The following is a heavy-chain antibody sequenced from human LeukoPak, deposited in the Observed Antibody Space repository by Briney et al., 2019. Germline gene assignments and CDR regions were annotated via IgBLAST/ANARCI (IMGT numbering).Heavy chain of an antibody. CDR3: ARDSEAVAGHFDY. Sequence: SETLSLTCTVSGGSISGYYWSWIRQPPGKGLEWIGYIYYSGSTNYNPSLKSRVTISVDTSKNQFSLKLSSVTAADTAVYYCARDSEAVAGHFDYWGQGTLVTVSS. J-gene: IGHJ4*02. V-gene: IGHV4-59*01. CDR1: GGSISGYY. D-gene: IGHD6-19*01. CDR2: IYYSGST.